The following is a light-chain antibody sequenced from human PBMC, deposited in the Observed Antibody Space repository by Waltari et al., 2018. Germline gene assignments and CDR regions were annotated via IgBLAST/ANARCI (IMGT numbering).Light chain of an antibody. V-gene: IGKV1-8*01. CDR2: AAS. CDR3: QQYYSYPFT. Sequence: AIRMTQSPSSLSASTGDRVTITCRASQGISSYLAWYQQKPGKAPKPLIYAASTLQSGVPSRFSGSGSGTDFTLTISCLQSEDFATYYCQQYYSYPFTFGPGTKVDIK. J-gene: IGKJ3*01. CDR1: QGISSY.